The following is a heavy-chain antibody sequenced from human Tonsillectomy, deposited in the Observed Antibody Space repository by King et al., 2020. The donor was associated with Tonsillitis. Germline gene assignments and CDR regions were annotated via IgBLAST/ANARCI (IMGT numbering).Heavy chain of an antibody. Sequence: VQLVESGGTLVQPGGSLRLSCAASGFTFNSYAMNWVRQAPGKGLEWVSTITGGGGSTYYADSVKGRFTISRDNSKNTLYLQMDSLRAVDTAVYYCAKDYPLTGAFDFWGQGTMVTVSS. V-gene: IGHV3-23*04. CDR2: ITGGGGST. CDR3: AKDYPLTGAFDF. CDR1: GFTFNSYA. J-gene: IGHJ3*01.